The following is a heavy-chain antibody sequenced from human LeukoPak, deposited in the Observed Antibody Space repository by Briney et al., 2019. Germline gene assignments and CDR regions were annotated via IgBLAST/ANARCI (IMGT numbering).Heavy chain of an antibody. D-gene: IGHD5-12*01. CDR2: IYHSGST. J-gene: IGHJ4*02. Sequence: SETLSLTCTLSGGSISTYYWSWIRQPPGKXXXXXGYIYHSGSTNYNPSLKSRVTISVDTSKNQFSLKLSSVTAADTAVYYCARGGGYASPIGYWGQGALVTVSS. CDR1: GGSISTYY. CDR3: ARGGGYASPIGY. V-gene: IGHV4-59*01.